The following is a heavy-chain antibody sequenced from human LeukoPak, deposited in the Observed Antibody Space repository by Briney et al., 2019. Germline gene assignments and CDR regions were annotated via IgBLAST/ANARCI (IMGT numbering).Heavy chain of an antibody. D-gene: IGHD3-9*01. CDR1: GFTFSSYW. V-gene: IGHV3-74*01. J-gene: IGHJ3*02. CDR3: ARSIYDILTGYYHDAFDI. Sequence: GGSLRLSCAASGFTFSSYWMQWVRQAPGKGLVWVSRINSDGSSTSYADSVKGRFTISRDNAKNTLYLQMNSLRAEDTAVYYCARSIYDILTGYYHDAFDIWGQGTMVTVSS. CDR2: INSDGSST.